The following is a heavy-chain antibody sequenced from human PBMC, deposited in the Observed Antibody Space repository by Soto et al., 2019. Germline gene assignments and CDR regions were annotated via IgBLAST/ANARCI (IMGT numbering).Heavy chain of an antibody. D-gene: IGHD3-3*01. CDR1: GFTFSSYA. V-gene: IGHV3-23*01. CDR3: AKDRIAGSGAFDI. Sequence: EVQLLESGGGLVQPGGSLRLSCAASGFTFSSYAMSWVRQAPGKGLEWVSAISGSGGSTYYADSVKDRFTISRDNSKNSLYLQMNSLRAEDTAVYYCAKDRIAGSGAFDICGQGTMVTVSS. J-gene: IGHJ3*02. CDR2: ISGSGGST.